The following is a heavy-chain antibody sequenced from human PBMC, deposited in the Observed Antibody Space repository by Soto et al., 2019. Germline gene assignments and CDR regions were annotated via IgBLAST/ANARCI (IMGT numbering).Heavy chain of an antibody. J-gene: IGHJ4*02. CDR2: ISGSGGST. CDR3: AKDKGSGLDY. Sequence: PGGSLSRSCAASGFTFSSYAMSWVRQAPGKGLEWVSAISGSGGSTYYADSVKGRFTISRDNSKNTLYLQMNSLRAEDTAVYYCAKDKGSGLDYWGQGTLVTVSS. V-gene: IGHV3-23*01. CDR1: GFTFSSYA. D-gene: IGHD6-19*01.